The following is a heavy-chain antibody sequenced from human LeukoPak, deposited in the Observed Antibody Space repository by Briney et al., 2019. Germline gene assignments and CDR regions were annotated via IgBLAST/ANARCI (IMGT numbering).Heavy chain of an antibody. CDR2: IYYSGNT. CDR1: GGSIRSSSYY. V-gene: IGHV4-39*01. Sequence: SSETLSLTCTVSGGSIRSSSYYWGWIRQPPGKGLEWIGSIYYSGNTYYYPPLKSRVTISVDTSKNQFSLRLRSVTAADTAVYFCARHAPIKTTVTTSHAFDIWGQGTMVTVSS. CDR3: ARHAPIKTTVTTSHAFDI. J-gene: IGHJ3*02. D-gene: IGHD4-17*01.